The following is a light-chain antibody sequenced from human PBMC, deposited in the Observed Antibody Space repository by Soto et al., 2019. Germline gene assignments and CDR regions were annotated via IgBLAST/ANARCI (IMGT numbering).Light chain of an antibody. Sequence: EIVLTQSPGTLSLSPGERATLSCRASQSVSSSYLAWYQQKPGQAPRLLIYAASSRATGIPDRFSGSGSGTDFSLTISRLEPEDFAVYYFQQYGNSPETFGQGTKVEIK. CDR3: QQYGNSPET. CDR1: QSVSSSY. J-gene: IGKJ1*01. V-gene: IGKV3-20*01. CDR2: AAS.